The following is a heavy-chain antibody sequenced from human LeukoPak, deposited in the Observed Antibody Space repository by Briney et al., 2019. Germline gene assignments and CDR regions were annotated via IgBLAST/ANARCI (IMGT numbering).Heavy chain of an antibody. CDR1: GFTFSSYA. CDR2: ISGSGGST. Sequence: PGGSLRLSCAASGFTFSSYATSWVRQAPGKGLEWVSAISGSGGSTYYADSVKGRFTISRDNSKNTLYLQMNSLRAEDTAVYYCAKQASLYSSSPGDYWGQGTLVTVSS. CDR3: AKQASLYSSSPGDY. D-gene: IGHD6-6*01. J-gene: IGHJ4*02. V-gene: IGHV3-23*01.